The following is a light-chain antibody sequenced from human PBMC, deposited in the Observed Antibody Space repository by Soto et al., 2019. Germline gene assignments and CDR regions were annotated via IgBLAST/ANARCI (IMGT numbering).Light chain of an antibody. J-gene: IGLJ2*01. V-gene: IGLV1-44*01. CDR2: NDN. CDR1: SSNIGSRT. CDR3: AAWDDSLHVI. Sequence: QSALTQPPSASATPGQRGTISCSGSSSNIGSRTVNWYQQLPGSAPKLLVYNDNQRPSGVPDRFSGSKSGTSASLAISGLQSEDEADYYCAAWDDSLHVIFGGGTKLTVL.